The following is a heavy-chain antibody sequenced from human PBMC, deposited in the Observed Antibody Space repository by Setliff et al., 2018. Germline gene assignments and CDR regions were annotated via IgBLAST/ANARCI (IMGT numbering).Heavy chain of an antibody. J-gene: IGHJ3*02. D-gene: IGHD3-22*01. CDR3: ARDVFPYHYEGAFDI. Sequence: GASVKVSCKASGYTFTSHYMHWVRQAPGLGLEWMGTINPSSGRTRYAQKFQGRVTMTRWTSTSTVYMDMSSLRSEDTAVYYCARDVFPYHYEGAFDIWGQGTMVTVSS. CDR2: INPSSGRT. V-gene: IGHV1-46*01. CDR1: GYTFTSHY.